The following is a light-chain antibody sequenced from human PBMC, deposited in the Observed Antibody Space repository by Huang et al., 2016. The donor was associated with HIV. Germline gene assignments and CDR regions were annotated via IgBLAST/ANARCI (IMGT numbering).Light chain of an antibody. CDR2: GAS. CDR3: QQYGSSPPYT. J-gene: IGKJ2*01. CDR1: QCVSSSY. Sequence: EIVLTQSPGTLSLSPGERATLSCRASQCVSSSYLAWYQQKTGKAPRLLIYGASSRATDIPARFSGSGSGTDFTLTIRRLEPEDFAVYYCQQYGSSPPYTFGQGTKLEIK. V-gene: IGKV3-20*01.